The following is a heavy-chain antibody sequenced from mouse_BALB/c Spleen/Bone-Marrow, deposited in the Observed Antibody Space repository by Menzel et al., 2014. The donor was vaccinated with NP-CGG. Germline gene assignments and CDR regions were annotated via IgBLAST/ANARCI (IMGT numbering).Heavy chain of an antibody. CDR1: GFAFSSYD. Sequence: EVQGVESGGGLVKPGGSLKLSCAASGFAFSSYDMSWVRQTPEKRLEWVAYISSGGGSTYYPDTVKGRFTISRDNAKNTLYLQMSSLKSEDTAMYYCAREVLRDYFDYWGQGTTLTASS. CDR3: AREVLRDYFDY. J-gene: IGHJ2*01. CDR2: ISSGGGST. V-gene: IGHV5-12-1*01. D-gene: IGHD1-1*01.